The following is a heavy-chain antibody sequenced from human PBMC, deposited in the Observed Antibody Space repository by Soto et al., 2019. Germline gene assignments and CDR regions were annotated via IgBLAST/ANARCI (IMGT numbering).Heavy chain of an antibody. Sequence: GGSLRLSCAASEFTFSDHYMSWVRQAPGKGLEWVSYISSSGSNIKYADSVKGRFTISRDNAKNSLYLQMNSLRVEDTAVYYCARGTIAAPRSASDVWGQGTMVTVSS. D-gene: IGHD6-6*01. CDR1: EFTFSDHY. V-gene: IGHV3-11*01. CDR2: ISSSGSNI. CDR3: ARGTIAAPRSASDV. J-gene: IGHJ3*01.